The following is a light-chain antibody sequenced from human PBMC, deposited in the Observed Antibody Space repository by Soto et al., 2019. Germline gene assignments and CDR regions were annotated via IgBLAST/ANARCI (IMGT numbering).Light chain of an antibody. CDR3: QQYNDWPLT. Sequence: ILLTQSPATLSLSPGERATLSCRASQSVSSYLAWYQQKPGQAPRLLIYDASNRATGIPARFSGSGSGTDFTLTISSLQSEDFALYYCQQYNDWPLTFGQVTKVDIK. CDR1: QSVSSY. CDR2: DAS. V-gene: IGKV3-11*01. J-gene: IGKJ1*01.